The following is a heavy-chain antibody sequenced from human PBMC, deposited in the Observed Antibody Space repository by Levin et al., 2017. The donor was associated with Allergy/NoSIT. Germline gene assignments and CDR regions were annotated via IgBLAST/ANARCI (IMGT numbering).Heavy chain of an antibody. Sequence: ASVKVSCKASGYTFTSYGISWVRQAPGQGLEWMGWISAYNGNTNYAQKLQGRVTMTTDTSTSTAYMELRSLRSDDTAVYYCARVVGVRFLEWLSDWGQGTLVTVSS. V-gene: IGHV1-18*01. CDR1: GYTFTSYG. D-gene: IGHD3-3*01. CDR2: ISAYNGNT. CDR3: ARVVGVRFLEWLSD. J-gene: IGHJ4*02.